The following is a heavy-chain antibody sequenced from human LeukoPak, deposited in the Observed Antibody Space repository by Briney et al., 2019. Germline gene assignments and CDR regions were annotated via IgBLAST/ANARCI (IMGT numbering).Heavy chain of an antibody. CDR3: ARWGLPILGGYDLYYFDY. CDR2: ISSSGSTI. Sequence: PGGSLRLSCAASGFTFSSYEMNWVRQAPGKGLEWVSYISSSGSTIYYADSVKGRFTISRDNAKNSLYLQMNSLRAEDTAVYYCARWGLPILGGYDLYYFDYWGQGTLVTVSS. D-gene: IGHD5-12*01. CDR1: GFTFSSYE. J-gene: IGHJ4*02. V-gene: IGHV3-48*03.